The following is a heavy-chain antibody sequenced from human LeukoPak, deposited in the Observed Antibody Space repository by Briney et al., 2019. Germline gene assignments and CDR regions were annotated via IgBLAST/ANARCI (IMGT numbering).Heavy chain of an antibody. CDR3: ARDLVVGWSRRVFDY. CDR2: IYYSGST. CDR1: GGSISSYY. V-gene: IGHV4-59*01. J-gene: IGHJ4*02. Sequence: PSETLSLTCTVSGGSISSYYWSWIRQPPGKGLEWIGYIYYSGSTNYNPSLKSRVTISVDTSKNQFSLKLGSVTAADTAVYYCARDLVVGWSRRVFDYWGQGTLVTVSS. D-gene: IGHD2-15*01.